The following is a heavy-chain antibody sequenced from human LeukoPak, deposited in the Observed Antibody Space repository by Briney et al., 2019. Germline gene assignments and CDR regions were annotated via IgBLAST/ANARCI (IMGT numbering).Heavy chain of an antibody. CDR1: GYTFTSFG. V-gene: IGHV1-18*01. Sequence: ASVKVSCKASGYTFTSFGISWVRQAPRQGLEWMGWISAYNGNTNYVQKFQGRVTMTTDISTSTAYMELRSLRSDDTAVFYCARDLGVDTSMIFFDYWGQGTLVTVPS. J-gene: IGHJ4*02. CDR3: ARDLGVDTSMIFFDY. CDR2: ISAYNGNT. D-gene: IGHD5-18*01.